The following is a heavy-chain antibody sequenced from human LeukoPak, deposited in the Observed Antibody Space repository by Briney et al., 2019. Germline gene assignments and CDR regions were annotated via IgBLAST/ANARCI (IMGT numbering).Heavy chain of an antibody. CDR2: ISWNSGSI. CDR1: GFTFDDYA. Sequence: GRSLRLSCAASGFTFDDYAMHWFRQAPAKGLEWVSGISWNSGSIGYADSVKGRFTISRDNAKNSPYLQMNSLRAEDMALYYCAKQGPNAFDIWGQGTMVTVSS. J-gene: IGHJ3*02. V-gene: IGHV3-9*03. CDR3: AKQGPNAFDI.